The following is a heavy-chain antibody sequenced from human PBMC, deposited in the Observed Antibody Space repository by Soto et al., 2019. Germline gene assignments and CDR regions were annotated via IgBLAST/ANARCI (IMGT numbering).Heavy chain of an antibody. Sequence: SVKVSCKASGGTFSSYAIDWVRQAPGQGLEWMGGIIPIFGTANHAQKLQGRVTMTTDTSTSTAYMELRSLRSDDTAVYYCARDRFWVTSDYGMDVWGQGTTVTVSS. D-gene: IGHD4-17*01. J-gene: IGHJ6*02. V-gene: IGHV1-69*05. CDR1: GGTFSSYA. CDR2: IIPIFGTA. CDR3: ARDRFWVTSDYGMDV.